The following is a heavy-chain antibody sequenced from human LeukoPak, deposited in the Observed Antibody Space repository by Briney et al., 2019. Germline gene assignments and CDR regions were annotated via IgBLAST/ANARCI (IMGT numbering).Heavy chain of an antibody. D-gene: IGHD3-3*01. CDR1: GFTFSNYW. J-gene: IGHJ4*02. Sequence: PGGSLRLSCAASGFTFSNYWMSWVRQTPGKGLEWVANIKEDGSDKYYVDSLKGRFTISGDNAKNSLYLQMNSLRAEDTAVYYCAKDRTRQAYRGQGTLVTVSS. CDR3: AKDRTRQAY. V-gene: IGHV3-7*03. CDR2: IKEDGSDK.